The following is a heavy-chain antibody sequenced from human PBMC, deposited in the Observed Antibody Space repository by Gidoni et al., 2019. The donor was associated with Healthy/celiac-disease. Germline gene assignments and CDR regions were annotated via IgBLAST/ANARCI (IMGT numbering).Heavy chain of an antibody. D-gene: IGHD2-15*01. CDR1: GYSFTSYW. Sequence: EVQLVQSGAEVKKPGESLKIFCKGSGYSFTSYWIGWVRQMPGKGLEWMGIIYPGDSDTRYSPSSQGQVTISADKSISTAYLQWSSLKASDTAMYYCARHVEVVAATTDAFDIWGQGTMVTVSS. CDR3: ARHVEVVAATTDAFDI. V-gene: IGHV5-51*01. J-gene: IGHJ3*02. CDR2: IYPGDSDT.